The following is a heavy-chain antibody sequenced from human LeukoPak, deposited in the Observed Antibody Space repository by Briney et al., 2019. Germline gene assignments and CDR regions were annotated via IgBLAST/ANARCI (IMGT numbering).Heavy chain of an antibody. Sequence: GGSLRLSCAASGFTFSSYSMNWVRQAPGQGLGWVSYISSSSSTIYYADSVKGRFTISRDNAKNSLYLQLNSLRAEDTAVYYCARDRCSSTSCYWGEDFDYWGQGTLVTVSS. V-gene: IGHV3-48*01. CDR3: ARDRCSSTSCYWGEDFDY. CDR1: GFTFSSYS. D-gene: IGHD2-2*01. CDR2: ISSSSSTI. J-gene: IGHJ4*02.